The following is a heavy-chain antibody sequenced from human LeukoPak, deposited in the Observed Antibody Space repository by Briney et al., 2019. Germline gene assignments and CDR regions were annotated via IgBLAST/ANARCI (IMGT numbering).Heavy chain of an antibody. CDR2: IYSGGST. J-gene: IGHJ4*02. Sequence: GGSLRLSCAASGFTVSSNYMGWVRQAPGKGLEWVSVIYSGGSTYYPDSVKGRFTISRDNSKNTLFLQMNSLRAEDTAVYYCARGGLMTTVTTFWGQGTLVTVSS. V-gene: IGHV3-66*01. CDR1: GFTVSSNY. D-gene: IGHD4-17*01. CDR3: ARGGLMTTVTTF.